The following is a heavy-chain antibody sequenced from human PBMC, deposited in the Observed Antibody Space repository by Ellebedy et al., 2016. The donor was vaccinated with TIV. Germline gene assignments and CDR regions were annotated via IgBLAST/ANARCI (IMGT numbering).Heavy chain of an antibody. CDR1: GGTFSSYA. V-gene: IGHV1-69*04. CDR3: ACSSYSDGGGFYSAVDS. J-gene: IGHJ5*01. Sequence: ASVKVSCKASGGTFSSYAISWVRQAPGQGLEWMGRIIPILGMTNYAQQFQGRVTITADTSTSTAHMELSSLRSGDTAVYYCACSSYSDGGGFYSAVDSWGQGTLVTVSS. D-gene: IGHD3-22*01. CDR2: IIPILGMT.